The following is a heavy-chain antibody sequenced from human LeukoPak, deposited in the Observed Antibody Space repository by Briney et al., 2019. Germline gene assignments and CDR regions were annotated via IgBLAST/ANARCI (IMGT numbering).Heavy chain of an antibody. J-gene: IGHJ3*01. Sequence: GGSLRLSCAASGFTFGGYAMHWVRQAPGKGLEWVAGICWNGGSIGYADSVKGRFTISRDNAKNMLYLQMKRLSVMQRALYYCVRDRYFVWSDAFDLWAQGPMVPLSS. D-gene: IGHD3-9*01. V-gene: IGHV3-9*01. CDR2: ICWNGGSI. CDR1: GFTFGGYA. CDR3: VRDRYFVWSDAFDL.